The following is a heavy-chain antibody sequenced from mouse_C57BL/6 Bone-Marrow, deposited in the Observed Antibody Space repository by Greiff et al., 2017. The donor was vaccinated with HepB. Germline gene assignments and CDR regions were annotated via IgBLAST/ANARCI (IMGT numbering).Heavy chain of an antibody. V-gene: IGHV1-82*01. CDR1: GYAFSSSW. Sequence: VKLVESGPELVKPGASVKISCKASGYAFSSSWMNWVKQRPGKGLEWIGRIYPGDGDTNYNGKFKGKATLTADKSSSTAYMQLSSLTSEDSAVYFCARSPVDGYYLDYWGQGTTLTVSS. D-gene: IGHD2-3*01. CDR3: ARSPVDGYYLDY. CDR2: IYPGDGDT. J-gene: IGHJ2*01.